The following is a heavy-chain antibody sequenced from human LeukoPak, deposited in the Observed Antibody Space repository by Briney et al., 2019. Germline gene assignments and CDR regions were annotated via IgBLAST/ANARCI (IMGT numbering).Heavy chain of an antibody. J-gene: IGHJ4*02. CDR3: ARHEPLGRGAWDY. Sequence: MSSETLSLTCTVSGGSISSYYWSWIRQPPGKGLEWIGYIYYSGNADSNPSLKSRVTMSVDTSRNQFSLKLTSVTAADTAVYYCARHEPLGRGAWDYWGQGILVTVSS. CDR1: GGSISSYY. CDR2: IYYSGNA. D-gene: IGHD1-14*01. V-gene: IGHV4-59*08.